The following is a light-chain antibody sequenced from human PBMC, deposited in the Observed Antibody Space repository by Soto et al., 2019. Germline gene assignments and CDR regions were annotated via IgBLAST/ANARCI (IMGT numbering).Light chain of an antibody. V-gene: IGLV2-14*01. CDR3: CSYTSGATRV. J-gene: IGLJ3*02. CDR1: TSDVGGYDY. Sequence: QSALTQPASVSGSPGQSITISCTGTTSDVGGYDYVSWYQQHPGKAPKLMIYEVSNRPSGVSYRFSGSKSGNTASLTISGLQADDEADYYCCSYTSGATRVFGGGTKLTVL. CDR2: EVS.